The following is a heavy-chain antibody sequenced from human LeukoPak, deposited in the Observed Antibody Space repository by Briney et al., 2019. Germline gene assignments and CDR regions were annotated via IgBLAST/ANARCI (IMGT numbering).Heavy chain of an antibody. CDR2: IKDDGSEE. J-gene: IGHJ4*02. V-gene: IGHV3-7*01. D-gene: IGHD3-3*01. CDR3: ARGKRRVYYDFWSGYLFDY. CDR1: GFNFNNYW. Sequence: GGSLRLSCAASGFNFNNYWMSWLRQAPGKGLEWLANIKDDGSEEYYVDSVKGRFTISRDNSKNTLYLQMNSLRAEDTAVYYCARGKRRVYYDFWSGYLFDYWGQGTLVTVSS.